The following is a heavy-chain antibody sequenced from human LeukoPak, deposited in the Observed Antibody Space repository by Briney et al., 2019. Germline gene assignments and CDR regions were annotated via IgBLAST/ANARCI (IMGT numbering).Heavy chain of an antibody. CDR2: IGPSDSYT. V-gene: IGHV5-10-1*01. CDR1: GYSFTNYW. J-gene: IGHJ4*02. CDR3: AKHYGDYVAHFDY. D-gene: IGHD4-17*01. Sequence: PGGSLRLSCKGSGYSFTNYWISWVRQMPGKGLEWMGRIGPSDSYTNYSPSFQGHVTISADKSIGTAYLQCSMLKDYDTAMYYCAKHYGDYVAHFDYWGQGTLVTVSS.